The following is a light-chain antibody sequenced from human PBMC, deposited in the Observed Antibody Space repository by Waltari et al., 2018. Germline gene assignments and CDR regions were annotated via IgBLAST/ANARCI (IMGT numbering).Light chain of an antibody. J-gene: IGLJ3*02. Sequence: QSALTQPRSVSGSPGQSVTISCTGTSSDVGGYKYVSWYQQHPGKPPKLMIFDVRKRPSGVPDRFSGSKSGSTASLTISGLQAEDEADYYCCSYAGSRWVFGGGTKLTVL. CDR1: SSDVGGYKY. CDR2: DVR. V-gene: IGLV2-11*01. CDR3: CSYAGSRWV.